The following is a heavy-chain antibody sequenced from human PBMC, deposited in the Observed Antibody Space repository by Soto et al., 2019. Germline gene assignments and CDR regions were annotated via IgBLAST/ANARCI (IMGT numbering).Heavy chain of an antibody. D-gene: IGHD6-6*01. CDR3: ARYSSSSRYYYYGMDV. Sequence: RKISCKGSGYSFTSYWISWVRQMPGKGLEWMGRIDPSDSYTNYSPSFQGHVTISADKSISTAYLQWSSLKASDTAMYYCARYSSSSRYYYYGMDVWGQGTTVTVSS. CDR2: IDPSDSYT. V-gene: IGHV5-10-1*01. CDR1: GYSFTSYW. J-gene: IGHJ6*02.